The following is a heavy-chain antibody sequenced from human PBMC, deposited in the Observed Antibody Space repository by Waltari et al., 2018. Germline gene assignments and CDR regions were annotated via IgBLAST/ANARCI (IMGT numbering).Heavy chain of an antibody. CDR3: ARALTTPNDF. CDR1: GFAITPFS. Sequence: EVQLVESGGGLVKPGGSLRLSCAASGFAITPFSLSWVRQATGKGLECVSSSTDGCAYLYYADSVRGRFTVSIDNAKNSLHLQMNNLRAEDTAVYYCARALTTPNDFWGQGTLVTVSS. CDR2: STDGCAYL. D-gene: IGHD4-17*01. V-gene: IGHV3-21*03. J-gene: IGHJ4*02.